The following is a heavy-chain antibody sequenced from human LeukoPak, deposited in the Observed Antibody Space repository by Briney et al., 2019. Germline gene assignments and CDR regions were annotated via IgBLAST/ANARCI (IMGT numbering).Heavy chain of an antibody. CDR1: GASVPIASHY. CDR2: IHYSGST. D-gene: IGHD4-23*01. CDR3: TRHHDYGDKIDY. Sequence: SETLSLTCTVSGASVPIASHYWAWIRQTPGKGLEWIGSIHYSGSTYYSPSLKSRLTISGGTYKSQFSLKLTFVTAADTAVYYCTRHHDYGDKIDYWGQGTLVTVSS. J-gene: IGHJ4*02. V-gene: IGHV4-39*01.